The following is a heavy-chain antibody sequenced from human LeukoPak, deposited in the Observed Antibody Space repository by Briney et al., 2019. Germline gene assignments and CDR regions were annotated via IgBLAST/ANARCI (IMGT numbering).Heavy chain of an antibody. CDR2: VNPRSGNA. J-gene: IGHJ6*03. V-gene: IGHV1-8*03. CDR1: GYTFTGYY. CDR3: ARVIEAHYMDV. Sequence: ASVKVSCKASGYTFTGYYMHWVRQAPGQGLEWMGWVNPRSGNAGYLQKFQGRLTITRDTSIDTAYMDLSSLSSEDTAVYYCARVIEAHYMDVWGKGTTVTISS. D-gene: IGHD2-21*01.